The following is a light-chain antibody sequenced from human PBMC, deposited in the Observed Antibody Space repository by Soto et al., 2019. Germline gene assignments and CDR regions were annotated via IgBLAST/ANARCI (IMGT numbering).Light chain of an antibody. Sequence: DIQMTQSPSTLSASVGDRVTITCRASQSISGWLAWYQKKPGKAPQLLIYDASDLESGVPSRFRGSGSGTEFTLTISSLNPDDFATYYCQQYNRSPWTFGQGTMVDIK. CDR1: QSISGW. V-gene: IGKV1-5*01. CDR3: QQYNRSPWT. J-gene: IGKJ1*01. CDR2: DAS.